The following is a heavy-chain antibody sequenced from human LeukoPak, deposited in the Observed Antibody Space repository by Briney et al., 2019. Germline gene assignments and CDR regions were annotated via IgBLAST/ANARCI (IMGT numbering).Heavy chain of an antibody. CDR1: GFTFATYA. CDR3: AKVRIAAAAGTSRGWFDP. Sequence: PGGSLRPSCAASGFTFATYAMSWVRQPPGKGLEWVSSISGSADITYYADSVKGRFTISRDNSKNTLYLQMNSLRAEDTAVYYCAKVRIAAAAGTSRGWFDPWGQGTLVTVSS. V-gene: IGHV3-23*01. CDR2: ISGSADIT. D-gene: IGHD6-13*01. J-gene: IGHJ5*02.